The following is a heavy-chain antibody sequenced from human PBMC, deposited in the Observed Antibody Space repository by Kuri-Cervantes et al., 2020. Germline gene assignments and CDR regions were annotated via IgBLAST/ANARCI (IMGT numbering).Heavy chain of an antibody. CDR1: GYSFSTYW. CDR2: IYPGDSDT. CDR3: ARHVNSRQYSTSPGGAIDY. V-gene: IGHV5-51*01. J-gene: IGHJ4*02. D-gene: IGHD6-6*01. Sequence: GGSLRLSCVVSGYSFSTYWIGWVRQMPGKRLEWMGIIYPGDSDTRYSPSFQGQVTTSADKSISTAYLQWSSLKASDTAMYYCARHVNSRQYSTSPGGAIDYWGQGTLVTVSS.